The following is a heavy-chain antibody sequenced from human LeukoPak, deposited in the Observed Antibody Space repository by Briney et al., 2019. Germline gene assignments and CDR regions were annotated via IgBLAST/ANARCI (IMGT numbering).Heavy chain of an antibody. J-gene: IGHJ4*02. CDR1: GYSFTSYW. Sequence: GESLKISCNSSGYSFTSYWIGWVRQMPGKGLEWMVIIYPGDCDTRYSPSFQGQVTISADKSNSTAYLQWSSLKASDTAMYYCARHSYDYSDYRRRGWATHNDYWGQGTLVTVSS. V-gene: IGHV5-51*01. CDR3: ARHSYDYSDYRRRGWATHNDY. D-gene: IGHD4-11*01. CDR2: IYPGDCDT.